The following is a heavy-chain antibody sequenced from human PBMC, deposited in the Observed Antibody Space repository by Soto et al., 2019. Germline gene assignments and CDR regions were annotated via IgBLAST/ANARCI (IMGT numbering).Heavy chain of an antibody. CDR2: ISSSLGHT. CDR3: AANWNFGLNF. J-gene: IGHJ4*02. Sequence: GGSLRLSCVASGFDFSDFHISWVRQAPGKGLEWISYISSSLGHTDYAESVKGRFTISRDNAKSSVFLEMSDLRSDDTAVYYCAANWNFGLNFWGQRPLVTVS. V-gene: IGHV3-11*03. CDR1: GFDFSDFH. D-gene: IGHD1-1*01.